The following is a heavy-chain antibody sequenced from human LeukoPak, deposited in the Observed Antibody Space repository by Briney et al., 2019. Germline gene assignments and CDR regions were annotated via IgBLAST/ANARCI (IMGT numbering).Heavy chain of an antibody. CDR3: ARWREYSGSLGSWYFDL. CDR2: IYSGGST. D-gene: IGHD1-26*01. Sequence: PGGSLRLSCAASGFTVSSNYMSWVRQAPGKGLEWVSVIYSGGSTYYADSVKGRFIISRDNSKNTVFLQMNSLRAEDTAVYYCARWREYSGSLGSWYFDLWGRGTLVTVSS. CDR1: GFTVSSNY. J-gene: IGHJ2*01. V-gene: IGHV3-53*01.